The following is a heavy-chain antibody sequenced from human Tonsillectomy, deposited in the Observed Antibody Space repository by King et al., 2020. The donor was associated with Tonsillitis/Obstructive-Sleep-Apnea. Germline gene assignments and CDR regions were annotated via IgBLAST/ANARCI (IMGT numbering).Heavy chain of an antibody. Sequence: VQLVESGGDLVQPGGSLRLSCAASGFTVSNNYMNWVRQAPRKGLEWVSVIYSGGSTYYTDSVKDRFTISRDNSKNTLYLQMNTLRAEDTALYYCARGYRYSTGWYNFDYWGQGTLVTVSS. CDR1: GFTVSNNY. V-gene: IGHV3-66*01. CDR2: IYSGGST. J-gene: IGHJ4*02. CDR3: ARGYRYSTGWYNFDY. D-gene: IGHD6-19*01.